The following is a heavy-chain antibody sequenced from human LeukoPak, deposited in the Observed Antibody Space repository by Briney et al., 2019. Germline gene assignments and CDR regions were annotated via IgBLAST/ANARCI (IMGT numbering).Heavy chain of an antibody. CDR1: GFTFSNAW. J-gene: IGHJ1*01. D-gene: IGHD6-13*01. CDR2: IKSKTDGGTT. CDR3: TTLSGSSSWYGHFQR. V-gene: IGHV3-15*07. Sequence: GGSLRLFCAASGFTFSNAWMNWVRQAPGKGLEWVGRIKSKTDGGTTDYAAPVKGRFTISRDDSKNTLYLQMNSLKTEDTAVYYCTTLSGSSSWYGHFQRWGQGTLVTVSS.